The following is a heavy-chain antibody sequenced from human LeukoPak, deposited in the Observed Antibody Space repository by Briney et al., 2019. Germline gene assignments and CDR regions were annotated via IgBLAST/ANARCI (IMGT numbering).Heavy chain of an antibody. CDR1: GGSISTNNHY. D-gene: IGHD3-22*01. Sequence: SETLSLTCTVSGGSISTNNHYWSWIRQPPGKGLEWIGNIYDSGSTNYNPSLKSRVTISVDTSKNQCSLKLSSVTAADTAVYYCARQSISGSSLSYFDYWGQGTLVNVSS. CDR2: IYDSGST. CDR3: ARQSISGSSLSYFDY. V-gene: IGHV4-61*01. J-gene: IGHJ4*02.